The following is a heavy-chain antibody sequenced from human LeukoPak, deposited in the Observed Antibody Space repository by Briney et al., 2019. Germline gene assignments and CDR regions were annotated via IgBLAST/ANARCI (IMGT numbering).Heavy chain of an antibody. V-gene: IGHV3-30*03. D-gene: IGHD3-22*01. J-gene: IGHJ4*02. CDR1: GFTFSSYG. CDR2: ISYDGSNK. Sequence: GGSLRLSCAASGFTFSSYGMPWVRQAPGKGLEWVAVISYDGSNKYYADSVKGRFTISRDNSKNTLYLQMNSLRAEDTAVYYCARYYYDSSGYYPVDYWGQGTLVTVSS. CDR3: ARYYYDSSGYYPVDY.